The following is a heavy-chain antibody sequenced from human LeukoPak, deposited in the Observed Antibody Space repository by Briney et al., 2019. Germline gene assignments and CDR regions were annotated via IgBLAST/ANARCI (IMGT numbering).Heavy chain of an antibody. CDR3: AHRYGDY. CDR1: GFTFSNSA. J-gene: IGHJ4*02. V-gene: IGHV3-23*01. Sequence: GGSLRLSCAASGFTFSNSAMSWVRQAPGKGLEWVSTISGTGGSTYFADSVKGRFSISRDNSENTLYLQMNSLRADDTAVYYCAHRYGDYWGQGTRVTVFS. CDR2: ISGTGGST. D-gene: IGHD4-17*01.